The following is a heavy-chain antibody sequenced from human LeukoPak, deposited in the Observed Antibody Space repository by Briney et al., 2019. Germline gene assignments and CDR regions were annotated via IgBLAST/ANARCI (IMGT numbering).Heavy chain of an antibody. CDR2: INPNSGGT. D-gene: IGHD4-17*01. J-gene: IGHJ4*02. CDR1: GYTFTGYY. V-gene: IGHV1-2*02. Sequence: ASVKVSCKASGYTFTGYYMHWVRQAPGQGLEWMGWINPNSGGTNYAQKFQGRVTMTRDTSISTAYMELSRLRSDDTAGDYCVRVXXXXTVXSFDYWXQGTLVTVSS. CDR3: VRVXXXXTVXSFDY.